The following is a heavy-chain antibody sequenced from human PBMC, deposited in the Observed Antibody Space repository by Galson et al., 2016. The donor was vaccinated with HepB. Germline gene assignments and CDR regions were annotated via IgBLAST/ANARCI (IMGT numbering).Heavy chain of an antibody. V-gene: IGHV1-2*02. D-gene: IGHD3-3*01. CDR1: GDTFSDSN. CDR2: ISPNSGGT. Sequence: QSGAEVKKPGESLKTSCKASGDTFSDSNINWVRQAPGQGLEWMGWISPNSGGTNYAQKFQGRVTMTRDTSITTVYMELSRLTFDDTAIYYCARSRLDHDLWGDSNVGQYYYYGMDVWGQGTTVTVSS. J-gene: IGHJ6*02. CDR3: ARSRLDHDLWGDSNVGQYYYYGMDV.